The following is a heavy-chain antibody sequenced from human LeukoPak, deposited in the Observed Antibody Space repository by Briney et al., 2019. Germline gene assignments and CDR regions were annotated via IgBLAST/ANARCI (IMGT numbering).Heavy chain of an antibody. D-gene: IGHD3-9*01. CDR1: GGSISSGGYY. V-gene: IGHV4-31*03. J-gene: IGHJ4*02. CDR2: IYYSGST. Sequence: PSETLSLTCTVSGGSISSGGYYWSWIRQHPGKGLEWIGYIYYSGSTYYNPSLKSRVTISVDTSKNQFSLKLSSVTAADTAVYYCARTRGEYYDILTGYYQPPAPYYFDYWGQGTLVTVSS. CDR3: ARTRGEYYDILTGYYQPPAPYYFDY.